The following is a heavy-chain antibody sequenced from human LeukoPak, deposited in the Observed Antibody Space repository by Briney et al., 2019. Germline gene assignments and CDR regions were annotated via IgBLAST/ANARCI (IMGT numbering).Heavy chain of an antibody. CDR2: INPNSGGT. V-gene: IGHV1-2*02. J-gene: IGHJ5*02. CDR1: GYTFTGYY. Sequence: ASVKASCKASGYTFTGYYMHWVRQAPGQGLEWMGWINPNSGGTNYAQKFQGRVTMTRDTSISTAYMELSSLRSEDTAVYYCAGMSSGKDWFDPWGQGTLVTVSS. D-gene: IGHD6-19*01. CDR3: AGMSSGKDWFDP.